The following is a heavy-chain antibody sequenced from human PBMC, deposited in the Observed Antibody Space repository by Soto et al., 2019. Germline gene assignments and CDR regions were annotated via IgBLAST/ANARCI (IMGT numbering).Heavy chain of an antibody. D-gene: IGHD3-22*01. Sequence: VQLVASGGGLVQPGGSLRLSCAASGFSFSSYSMNWVRQAPGKGLEWVSLIYSGGTTHYADSVKGRFTISRDKSNNTLYLQMNSLRAEDTAVYYCARDTYYSDNTNYHLFDYWGQGTQVTVSS. CDR2: IYSGGTT. J-gene: IGHJ4*02. V-gene: IGHV3-66*01. CDR3: ARDTYYSDNTNYHLFDY. CDR1: GFSFSSYS.